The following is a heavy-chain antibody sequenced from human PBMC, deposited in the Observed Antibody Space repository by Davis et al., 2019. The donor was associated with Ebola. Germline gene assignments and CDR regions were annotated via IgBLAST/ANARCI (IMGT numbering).Heavy chain of an antibody. J-gene: IGHJ5*02. CDR2: IHSSGTT. CDR3: AKDNPLRWFGP. V-gene: IGHV4-59*01. Sequence: MPSETLSLTCTVSGGSITSYQWNWVRQSPGKGLEWLGSIHSSGTTNYNPSLKSRVTISMDTSQNQFSLRLNSVTPADTAVYYCAKDNPLRWFGPWGQGTLVTVPS. D-gene: IGHD1-14*01. CDR1: GGSITSYQ.